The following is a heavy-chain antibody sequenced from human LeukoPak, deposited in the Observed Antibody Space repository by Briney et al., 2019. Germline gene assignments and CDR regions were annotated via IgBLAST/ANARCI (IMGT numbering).Heavy chain of an antibody. J-gene: IGHJ4*02. D-gene: IGHD5-18*01. CDR3: AGKGRQLWLSFDY. CDR2: INHSGST. Sequence: PSETLSLTCAVYGGSFSGYYWSWIRQPPGKGLEWIGEINHSGSTNYNPSLKSRVTISVDTSKNQFSLKLSSVTAADTAVYYCAGKGRQLWLSFDYWGQGTLVTVSS. CDR1: GGSFSGYY. V-gene: IGHV4-34*01.